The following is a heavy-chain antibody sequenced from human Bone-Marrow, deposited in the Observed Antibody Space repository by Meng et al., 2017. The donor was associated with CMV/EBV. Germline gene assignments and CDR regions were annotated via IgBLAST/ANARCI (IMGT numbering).Heavy chain of an antibody. V-gene: IGHV2-5*02. Sequence: QITLKESGPTLAKPTQTLTLTCAFSGFSLSTRGVGVGWIRQPPGKAREWLAIIYWDDDKRYSPSLKSRLTITKDTSKNQVVLTMTNMDPVDTATYYCAHNSIRVYFDYWGQGTLVTVSS. J-gene: IGHJ4*02. CDR2: IYWDDDK. D-gene: IGHD2/OR15-2a*01. CDR1: GFSLSTRGVG. CDR3: AHNSIRVYFDY.